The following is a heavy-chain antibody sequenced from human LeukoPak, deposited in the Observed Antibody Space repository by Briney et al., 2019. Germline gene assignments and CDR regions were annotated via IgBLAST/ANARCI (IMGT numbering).Heavy chain of an antibody. CDR2: IYYSGST. CDR1: GGSISSYY. D-gene: IGHD2-2*01. J-gene: IGHJ5*02. Sequence: PSETLSLTCTVSGGSISSYYWSWLRQPPGKGLEWLGYIYYSGSTNYNPSLKSRVTISVDTSKNQFSLKLSSVTAADTAVYYCAREYGGYQLPGFDPWGQGTLVTVSS. V-gene: IGHV4-59*01. CDR3: AREYGGYQLPGFDP.